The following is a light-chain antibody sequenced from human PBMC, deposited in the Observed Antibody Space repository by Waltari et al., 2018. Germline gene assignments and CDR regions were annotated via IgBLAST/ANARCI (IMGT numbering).Light chain of an antibody. CDR2: VNSDGSH. Sequence: QLVLTQSPSASASLGASVKLTCTLSSGYSSNVIAWLQQQPAKGPRSLMKVNSDGSHSKGDEIPDRFSGSSSGAERYLTIANLQSEDEADYYCQTGGHGTWVFGGGTKLTVL. CDR1: SGYSSNV. CDR3: QTGGHGTWV. V-gene: IGLV4-69*01. J-gene: IGLJ3*02.